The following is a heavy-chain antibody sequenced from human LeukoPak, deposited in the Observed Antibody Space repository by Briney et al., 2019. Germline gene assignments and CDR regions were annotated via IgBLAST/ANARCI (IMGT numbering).Heavy chain of an antibody. Sequence: GGSLRLSCAASGFTFSSYSMNWVRQAPGKGLEWVSSISSSSSYIYYADSVKGRFTISRDNAKNSLYLQMNSLRAEDTAVYYCAKGGRGVITYYYYYMDVWGKGTTVTISS. CDR3: AKGGRGVITYYYYYMDV. J-gene: IGHJ6*03. CDR1: GFTFSSYS. V-gene: IGHV3-21*04. D-gene: IGHD3-10*01. CDR2: ISSSSSYI.